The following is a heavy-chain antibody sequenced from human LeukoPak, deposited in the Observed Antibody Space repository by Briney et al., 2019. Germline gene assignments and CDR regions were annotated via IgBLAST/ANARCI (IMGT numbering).Heavy chain of an antibody. J-gene: IGHJ5*02. Sequence: PSETLSLTCTVSGGSISSYYWSWIRQPAGKGLEWIGRIYTSGSTNYNPSLKSRVTMSVDTSKNQFSLKLSSVTAADTAVYYCARDRSTAGSEDWFDPWGQGTLVTVSS. D-gene: IGHD6-13*01. CDR1: GGSISSYY. V-gene: IGHV4-4*07. CDR2: IYTSGST. CDR3: ARDRSTAGSEDWFDP.